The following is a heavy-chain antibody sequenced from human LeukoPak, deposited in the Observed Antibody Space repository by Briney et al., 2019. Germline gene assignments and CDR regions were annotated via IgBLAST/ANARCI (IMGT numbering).Heavy chain of an antibody. Sequence: GLSLKISCKGSGYSFTIDWIGWVRQVPVKGLGWMGIIYPGESDTRYSPSFQGQVTISADKSISTAYLQWSSLKASDTAMYYCARYKAVAGVDYWGQGTLVTVSS. V-gene: IGHV5-51*01. J-gene: IGHJ4*02. CDR1: GYSFTIDW. CDR3: ARYKAVAGVDY. CDR2: IYPGESDT. D-gene: IGHD6-19*01.